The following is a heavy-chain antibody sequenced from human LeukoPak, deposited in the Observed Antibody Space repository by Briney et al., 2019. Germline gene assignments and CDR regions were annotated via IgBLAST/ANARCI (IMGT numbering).Heavy chain of an antibody. CDR1: GFTFSNYA. CDR3: AKVPSTYSSSCY. CDR2: ISGSGSST. Sequence: GGSLRLSCVASGFTFSNYAMTWVRQAPGKGLEWVSTISGSGSSTYYADSVKGRFTISRDNPKNTLYLQMNSLRAEDTAVYYCAKVPSTYSSSCYWGQGTLVTVSS. V-gene: IGHV3-23*01. J-gene: IGHJ4*02. D-gene: IGHD6-13*01.